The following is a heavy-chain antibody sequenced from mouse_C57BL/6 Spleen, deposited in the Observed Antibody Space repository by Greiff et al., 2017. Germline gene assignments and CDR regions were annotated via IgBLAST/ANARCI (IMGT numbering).Heavy chain of an antibody. CDR2: ILPGSGST. CDR1: GYTFTGYW. V-gene: IGHV1-9*01. D-gene: IGHD2-5*01. Sequence: QVQLKESGAELMKPGASVKLSCKAPGYTFTGYWIEWVKQRPGHGLAWIGEILPGSGSTNYNEKFKGKAPFTADTSSNSAYMPLSSLTTEDSAIYYCARRGYSNYLWYVDVWGTGTTVTVSS. CDR3: ARRGYSNYLWYVDV. J-gene: IGHJ1*03.